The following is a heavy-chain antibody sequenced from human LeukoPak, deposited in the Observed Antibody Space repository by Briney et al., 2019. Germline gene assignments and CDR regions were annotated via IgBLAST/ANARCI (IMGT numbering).Heavy chain of an antibody. CDR3: AREDSTVTTGWFDP. CDR2: MNPNSGNT. CDR1: GYTFISYD. D-gene: IGHD4-17*01. J-gene: IGHJ5*02. Sequence: ASVKVSCKTSGYTFISYDINWVRQATGLGLEWMGWMNPNSGNTGYAQKFQGRVTITTDESTSTAYMELSSLRSEDTAVYYCAREDSTVTTGWFDPWGQGTLVTVSS. V-gene: IGHV1-8*03.